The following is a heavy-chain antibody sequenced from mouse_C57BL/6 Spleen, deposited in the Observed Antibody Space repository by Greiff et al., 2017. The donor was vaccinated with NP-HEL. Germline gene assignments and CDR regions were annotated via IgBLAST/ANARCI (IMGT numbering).Heavy chain of an antibody. J-gene: IGHJ2*01. CDR2: IHPNSGST. CDR1: GYTFTSYW. Sequence: QVQLQQPGAELVKPGASVKLSCKASGYTFTSYWMHWVKQRPGQGLEWIGMIHPNSGSTNYNEKFKSKATLTVDKSSITAYMQLSSLTSEDSAVYYCARESYDYDGRAFDYWGQGTTLTVSS. D-gene: IGHD2-4*01. V-gene: IGHV1-64*01. CDR3: ARESYDYDGRAFDY.